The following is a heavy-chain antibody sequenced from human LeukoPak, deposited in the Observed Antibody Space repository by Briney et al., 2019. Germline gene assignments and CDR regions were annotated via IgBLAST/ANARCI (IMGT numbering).Heavy chain of an antibody. D-gene: IGHD6-25*01. CDR3: VRNGESGQHHRYFTY. Sequence: SETLSLTCTVSGGSLNNYYWGWIRQAAGRGLEWIAYSYYSGGTNYNSSLKSRVTISVDTSKNQFSLKVTSVTAGDTAIYYCVRNGESGQHHRYFTYWGPGALSPSPQ. V-gene: IGHV4-59*08. CDR1: GGSLNNYY. J-gene: IGHJ4*02. CDR2: SYYSGGT.